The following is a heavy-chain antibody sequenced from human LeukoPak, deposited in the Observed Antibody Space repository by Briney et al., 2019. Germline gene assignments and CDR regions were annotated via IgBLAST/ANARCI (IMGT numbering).Heavy chain of an antibody. CDR3: ARGFPRLDY. Sequence: PGGSLRLSCAASGLTFSTFEMNWVRQAPGKGLEWLSHISSSGSTISYADSVKGRFTISRDNAKKSLYLQMNSLRAEDTAVYYCARGFPRLDYWGQGTLVTVSS. CDR1: GLTFSTFE. D-gene: IGHD2/OR15-2a*01. J-gene: IGHJ4*02. V-gene: IGHV3-48*03. CDR2: ISSSGSTI.